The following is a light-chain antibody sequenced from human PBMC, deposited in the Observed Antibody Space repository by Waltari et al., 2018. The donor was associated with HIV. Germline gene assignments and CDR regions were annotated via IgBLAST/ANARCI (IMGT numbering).Light chain of an antibody. Sequence: QSALTQPASVSGSPGQSITIPCTGTSSDVGGYNYVSWYQHHPGQAPKLMILDVSVRRSCISNRFSGSKSDDTAYLTISGLQTDDEADYYCSSRSTINTHVVFGGGTKVTVL. CDR3: SSRSTINTHVV. V-gene: IGLV2-14*03. CDR1: SSDVGGYNY. J-gene: IGLJ2*01. CDR2: DVS.